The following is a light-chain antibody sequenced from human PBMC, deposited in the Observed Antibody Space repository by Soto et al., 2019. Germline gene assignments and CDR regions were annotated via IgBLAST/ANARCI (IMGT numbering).Light chain of an antibody. Sequence: QSALTQARSASGSPGQAVTISGTGTSRDIAGYDFVSWYQVRPGEAPQLIIYNVNGRPSGVPRRFYGAKSGNTASLTFPGLQAVDEADYYCSPYSDTNPGVFGNGNKV. J-gene: IGLJ1*01. CDR3: SPYSDTNPGV. CDR2: NVN. V-gene: IGLV2-8*01. CDR1: SRDIAGYDF.